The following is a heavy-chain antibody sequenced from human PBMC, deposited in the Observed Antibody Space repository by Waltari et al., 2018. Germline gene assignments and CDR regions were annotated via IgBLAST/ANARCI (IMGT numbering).Heavy chain of an antibody. J-gene: IGHJ4*02. CDR3: TRGGRDSSWYWRD. CDR2: IKQDGSEK. CDR1: GLSFGNSW. D-gene: IGHD6-13*01. Sequence: EVQLVESGGGLAQPGGSLRLYCAASGLSFGNSWMTWVRQASGKGPEWVANIKQDGSEKYYMDSVKGRFTISRDNAKNSLYLQMNNLRVEDTAVYYCTRGGRDSSWYWRDWGQGTLVTVSS. V-gene: IGHV3-7*01.